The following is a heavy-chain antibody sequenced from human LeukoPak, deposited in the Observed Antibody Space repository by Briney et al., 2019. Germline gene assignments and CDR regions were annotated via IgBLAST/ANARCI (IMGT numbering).Heavy chain of an antibody. V-gene: IGHV3-21*01. J-gene: IGHJ4*02. D-gene: IGHD1-26*01. Sequence: GGSLRLSCAGSGFTFSSYEMNWVRQAPGKGLEWVSSITSSSSYIYYADSVKGRFTISRDNAKNSLYLHTNSLRAEDTAVYYCAREPSGSYHPLDYWGQGTLVTVSS. CDR3: AREPSGSYHPLDY. CDR2: ITSSSSYI. CDR1: GFTFSSYE.